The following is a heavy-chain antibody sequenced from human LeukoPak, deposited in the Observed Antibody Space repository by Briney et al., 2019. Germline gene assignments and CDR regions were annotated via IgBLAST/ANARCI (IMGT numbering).Heavy chain of an antibody. CDR3: TTGHGSSSY. CDR2: IKSKTDGGTT. D-gene: IGHD6-6*01. V-gene: IGHV3-15*01. Sequence: PGGFLRLSCAAPGITFSHAWMSWVRQAPGKGLEWVGRIKSKTDGGTTDYAVSVKGRFTISRDDSKDTLFLQMNSLKTEDSAVYYCTTGHGSSSYWGQGTLVTVSS. J-gene: IGHJ4*02. CDR1: GITFSHAW.